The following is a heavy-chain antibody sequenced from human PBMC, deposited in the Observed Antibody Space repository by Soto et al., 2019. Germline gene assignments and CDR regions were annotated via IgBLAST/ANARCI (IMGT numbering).Heavy chain of an antibody. V-gene: IGHV3-7*03. CDR3: ARAHRVSSGCCDY. CDR2: VNQDGRVT. D-gene: IGHD2-15*01. J-gene: IGHJ4*02. Sequence: EVQLVESGGGLVQPGGSLRLSCAASGFTFSSHYMSWVRQAPGKGLEWVANVNQDGRVTYYADSLKGRFTISRDNAKNSVFLQMNSLRAEDTAVYYCARAHRVSSGCCDYWGQGSQVIVSS. CDR1: GFTFSSHY.